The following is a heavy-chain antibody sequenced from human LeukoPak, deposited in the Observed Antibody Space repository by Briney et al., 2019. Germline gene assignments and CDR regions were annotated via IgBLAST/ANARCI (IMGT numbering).Heavy chain of an antibody. CDR1: GGSISGSSDH. V-gene: IGHV4-39*01. CDR2: INYRGHT. J-gene: IGHJ4*02. Sequence: SETLSLTCTVSGGSISGSSDHWGWIRQPPGKGLEWIGSINYRGHTYYNPSLESRVTISVDTSKNQFSLTVSSVTAADTALYYCAPTYSYTGGGYEYWGQRTLVTVFS. D-gene: IGHD5-18*01. CDR3: APTYSYTGGGYEY.